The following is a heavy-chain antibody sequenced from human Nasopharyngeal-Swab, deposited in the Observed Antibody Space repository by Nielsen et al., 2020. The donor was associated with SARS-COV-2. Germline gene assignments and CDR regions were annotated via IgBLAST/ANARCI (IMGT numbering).Heavy chain of an antibody. CDR2: ISYDGSNK. CDR3: AKDKRYFDWDGMDV. Sequence: GGSLRLSCAASGFTFSSYCMHWVRQAPGKGLEWVAVISYDGSNKYYADSVKGRFTISRDNSKNTLYLQMNSLRAEDTAVYYCAKDKRYFDWDGMDVWGQGTTVTVSS. D-gene: IGHD3-9*01. J-gene: IGHJ6*02. CDR1: GFTFSSYC. V-gene: IGHV3-30*18.